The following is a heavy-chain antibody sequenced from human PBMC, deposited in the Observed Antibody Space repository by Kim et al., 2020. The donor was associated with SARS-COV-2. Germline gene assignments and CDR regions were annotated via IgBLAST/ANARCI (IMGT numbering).Heavy chain of an antibody. Sequence: GGSLRLSCAASGFTFSSYGMHWVRQAPGKGLEWVAVISYDGSNKYYADSVKGRFTISRDNSKNTLYLQMNSLRAEDTAVYYCAKRIVTQRYYYYYYGMDVWGQGTTVTVSS. CDR2: ISYDGSNK. CDR1: GFTFSSYG. J-gene: IGHJ6*02. V-gene: IGHV3-30*18. D-gene: IGHD5-18*01. CDR3: AKRIVTQRYYYYYYGMDV.